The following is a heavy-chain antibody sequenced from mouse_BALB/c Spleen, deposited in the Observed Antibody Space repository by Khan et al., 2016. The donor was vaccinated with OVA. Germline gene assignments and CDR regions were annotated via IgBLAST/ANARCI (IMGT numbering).Heavy chain of an antibody. CDR1: GFSLTSYG. D-gene: IGHD1-1*01. CDR3: ARPYYGSAWFAY. J-gene: IGHJ3*01. Sequence: QVQLKESGPGLVAPSQSLSITCTVSGFSLTSYGVHWVRQPPGKGLEWLGVLWAGGSTNSNSALMSRLSISKDNSKNQVFLKMNSLQTDDTAMYYCARPYYGSAWFAYWGQGTLVTVSA. V-gene: IGHV2-9*02. CDR2: LWAGGST.